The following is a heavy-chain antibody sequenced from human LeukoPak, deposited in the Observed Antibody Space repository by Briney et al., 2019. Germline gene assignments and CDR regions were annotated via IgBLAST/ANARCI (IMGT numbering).Heavy chain of an antibody. V-gene: IGHV4-34*01. Sequence: PSETLSLTCAVYGGSFSGYYWSWIRQPPGKGLEWIGEINHSGSTNYNPSLKSRVTISVDTSKNQFSLKLSSVTAADTAVYYCARHRITMIVVVWGQGTLVTVSS. CDR2: INHSGST. J-gene: IGHJ4*02. CDR1: GGSFSGYY. D-gene: IGHD3-22*01. CDR3: ARHRITMIVVV.